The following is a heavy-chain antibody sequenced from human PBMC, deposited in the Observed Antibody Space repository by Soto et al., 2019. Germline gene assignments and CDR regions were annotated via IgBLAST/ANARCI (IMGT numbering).Heavy chain of an antibody. Sequence: ASVKVSCKASGYTFTGYYMHCVRQAPGQVLEWMGWINPNSGGTNYAQKFQGRVTMTRDTTISTAYMELSRLRSDDTAVYYCARANDGDSGYYYYGMDVWGQGTTVTVSS. J-gene: IGHJ6*02. V-gene: IGHV1-2*02. CDR1: GYTFTGYY. CDR3: ARANDGDSGYYYYGMDV. CDR2: INPNSGGT. D-gene: IGHD4-17*01.